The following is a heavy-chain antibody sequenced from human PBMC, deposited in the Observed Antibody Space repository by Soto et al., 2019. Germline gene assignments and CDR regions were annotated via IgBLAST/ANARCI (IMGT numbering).Heavy chain of an antibody. CDR3: ARVADYYDSSGPNWFDP. V-gene: IGHV4-30-2*01. D-gene: IGHD3-22*01. J-gene: IGHJ5*02. CDR2: IYHSGST. CDR1: SGSISSGGYS. Sequence: SETLSLTCAVSSGSISSGGYSWSWIRQPPGKGLEWIGYIYHSGSTYYNPSLKSRVTISVDRSKNQFSLKLSSVTAADTAVYYCARVADYYDSSGPNWFDPWGQGTLVTVSS.